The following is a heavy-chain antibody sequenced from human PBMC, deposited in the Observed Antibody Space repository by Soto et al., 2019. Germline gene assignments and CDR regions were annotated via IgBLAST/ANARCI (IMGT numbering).Heavy chain of an antibody. D-gene: IGHD3-16*02. CDR2: VHDSGTT. CDR3: ARGVSYRWVY. CDR1: GGSVNSYYW. V-gene: IGHV4-4*02. J-gene: IGHJ4*02. Sequence: QVQLQESGPGLVKPSGTLSLTCAVSGGSVNSYYWWSWVRQPPGKGLGWIGEVHDSGTTNYIQSPRSRLTVSVDKSGNQVSLELTSVAAADTAVYYCARGVSYRWVYWGQGTLVTVSS.